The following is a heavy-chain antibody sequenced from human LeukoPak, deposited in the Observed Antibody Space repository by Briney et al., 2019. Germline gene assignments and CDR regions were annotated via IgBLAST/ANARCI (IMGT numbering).Heavy chain of an antibody. CDR1: GFIFSKAW. J-gene: IGHJ4*02. CDR3: TSALNLVLGELLGY. V-gene: IGHV3-15*01. D-gene: IGHD3-16*01. Sequence: GRSLRLSCAASGFIFSKAWMAWVRQAPGKGLEWVGHIKTEAEDGTTDYAAPVKGRFTISRDDAKSTLYLQMNSLNTEDTAVYFCTSALNLVLGELLGYWGQGTLVTVSS. CDR2: IKTEAEDGTT.